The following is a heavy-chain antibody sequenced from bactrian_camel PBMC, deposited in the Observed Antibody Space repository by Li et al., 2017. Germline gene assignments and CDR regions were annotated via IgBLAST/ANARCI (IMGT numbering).Heavy chain of an antibody. CDR1: GFTFSSSG. CDR3: AMLYPAYTVVADETNY. D-gene: IGHD6*01. CDR2: ISSGGTT. Sequence: VQLVESGGGLVQPGGSLRLSCAASGFTFSSSGMSWVRQAPGKGLEWVSSISSGGTTAYADPVKGRFTISRDNAKNTLYLQLNSLKTEDTAMYYCAMLYPAYTVVADETNYWGQGPRSPSP. J-gene: IGHJ4*01. V-gene: IGHV3S40*01.